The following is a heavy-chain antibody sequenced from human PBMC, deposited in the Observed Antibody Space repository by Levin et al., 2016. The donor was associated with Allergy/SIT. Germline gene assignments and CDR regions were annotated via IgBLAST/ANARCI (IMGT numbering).Heavy chain of an antibody. D-gene: IGHD1-26*01. Sequence: WIRQPPGKGLEWVSCISSSSSYTNYADSVKGRFTISRDNAKNSLYLQMNSLRAEDTAVYYCASPVLLNSGSYWEDYWGQGTLVTVSS. V-gene: IGHV3-11*03. CDR3: ASPVLLNSGSYWEDY. CDR2: ISSSSSYT. J-gene: IGHJ4*02.